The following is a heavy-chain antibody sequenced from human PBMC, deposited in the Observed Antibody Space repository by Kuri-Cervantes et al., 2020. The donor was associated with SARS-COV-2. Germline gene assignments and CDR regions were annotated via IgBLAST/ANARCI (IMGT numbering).Heavy chain of an antibody. Sequence: GGSLRLSCAASGFTVSGNYMSWVRQAPEKGLEWLSVIYTGDKTYYADSVKGRFTISRDNSKNTVYLQMNSLRAEDTAVYYCVRDLGGVSGPFDYWGQGTLVTVSS. CDR1: GFTVSGNY. V-gene: IGHV3-53*01. CDR3: VRDLGGVSGPFDY. CDR2: IYTGDKT. D-gene: IGHD3-16*01. J-gene: IGHJ4*02.